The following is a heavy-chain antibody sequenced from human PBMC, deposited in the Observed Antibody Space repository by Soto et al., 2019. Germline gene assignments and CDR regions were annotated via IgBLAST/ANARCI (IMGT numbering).Heavy chain of an antibody. Sequence: GGSLRLSCSASGFTFSSYAMHWVRQAPGKGLEYVSAISSNGGSTYYADSVKGRFTISRDNSKNTLYLQMSSLRAEDTAVYYCVSQGLDSSSWPYNFDYWGQGTLVTVSS. D-gene: IGHD6-13*01. V-gene: IGHV3-64D*08. CDR2: ISSNGGST. CDR3: VSQGLDSSSWPYNFDY. CDR1: GFTFSSYA. J-gene: IGHJ4*02.